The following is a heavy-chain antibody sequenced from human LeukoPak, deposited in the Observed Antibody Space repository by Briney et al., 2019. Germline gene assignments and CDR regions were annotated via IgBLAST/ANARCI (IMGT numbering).Heavy chain of an antibody. Sequence: ASAKVSCKASGFSFTGCYLHWVRQAPGQGLAWMGWINPYTGGTNYAQKFQGRVTMTRDTSISTAYMELSRLRSDDTAVYYCARGSSGYDDYWGQGTLVTVSS. CDR3: ARGSSGYDDY. V-gene: IGHV1-2*02. J-gene: IGHJ4*02. CDR2: INPYTGGT. CDR1: GFSFTGCY. D-gene: IGHD5-12*01.